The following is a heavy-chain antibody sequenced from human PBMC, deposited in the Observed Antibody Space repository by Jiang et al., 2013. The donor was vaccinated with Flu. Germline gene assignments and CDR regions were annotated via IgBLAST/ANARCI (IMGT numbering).Heavy chain of an antibody. J-gene: IGHJ3*02. CDR2: ISAYNGNT. CDR3: ARDKGIVGARGKAFDI. D-gene: IGHD1-26*01. Sequence: KKPGASVKVSCKASGYTFTSYGISWVRQAPGQGLEWMGWISAYNGNTNYAQKLQGRVTMTTDTSTSTAYMELRSLRSDDTAVYYCARDKGIVGARGKAFDIWGQGTMVTVSS. V-gene: IGHV1-18*01. CDR1: GYTFTSYG.